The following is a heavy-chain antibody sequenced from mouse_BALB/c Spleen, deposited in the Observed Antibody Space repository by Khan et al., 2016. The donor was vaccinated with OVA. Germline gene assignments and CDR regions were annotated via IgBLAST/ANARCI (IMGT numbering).Heavy chain of an antibody. D-gene: IGHD2-4*01. CDR3: ARRGYDYGRGALFAY. CDR1: GFSLNNYS. Sequence: QVQLKESGPGLVQSSQSLSITCTVSGFSLNNYSVHWVRQSPGKGLEWLGVIWSAGSTDYNAAFISRLTISKDNSRSQVFFKMNSLQPNDTAIYXWARRGYDYGRGALFAYWGQGTLVTVSA. J-gene: IGHJ3*01. CDR2: IWSAGST. V-gene: IGHV2-2*02.